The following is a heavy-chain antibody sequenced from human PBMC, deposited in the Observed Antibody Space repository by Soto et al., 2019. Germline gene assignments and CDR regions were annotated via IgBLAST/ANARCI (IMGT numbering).Heavy chain of an antibody. CDR2: ISGSGGST. Sequence: PGGSLRLSCAASGFTFSSYAMSWVRQAPGKGLEWVSAISGSGGSTYYADSVKGRFTISRDNSKNTLYLQMNSLRAEDTAVYYCAKDTTVRGVITLDAFDIWGQGTMVTVSS. CDR3: AKDTTVRGVITLDAFDI. CDR1: GFTFSSYA. D-gene: IGHD3-10*01. V-gene: IGHV3-23*01. J-gene: IGHJ3*02.